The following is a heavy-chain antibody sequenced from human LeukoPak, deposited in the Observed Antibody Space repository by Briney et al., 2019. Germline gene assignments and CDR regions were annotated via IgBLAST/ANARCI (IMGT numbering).Heavy chain of an antibody. CDR3: ARSSYSSGWYDPKHSEYFDL. J-gene: IGHJ2*01. Sequence: ASVKVSCKASGYTFTSYDINWVRQATGQGLEWMGWMNPNSGNTGYAQKFQGRVTMTRNTSISTAYMELSSLRSEDTAVYYCARSSYSSGWYDPKHSEYFDLWGRGTLVTVSS. CDR1: GYTFTSYD. D-gene: IGHD6-19*01. CDR2: MNPNSGNT. V-gene: IGHV1-8*01.